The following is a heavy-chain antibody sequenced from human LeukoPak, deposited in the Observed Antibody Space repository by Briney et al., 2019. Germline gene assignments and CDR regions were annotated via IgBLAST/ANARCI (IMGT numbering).Heavy chain of an antibody. D-gene: IGHD6-13*01. Sequence: SQTLSLTCAISGDSVSSNSAAWNWLRQSPSRGLEWLGRTYYGSKWYNDYAVSVKSRITINPDTSKNQFSLQLNSVTPEDTAVYYCARGLAAAGNSQAYDSWGQGTLVTVSS. CDR1: GDSVSSNSAA. V-gene: IGHV6-1*01. CDR3: ARGLAAAGNSQAYDS. J-gene: IGHJ4*02. CDR2: TYYGSKWYN.